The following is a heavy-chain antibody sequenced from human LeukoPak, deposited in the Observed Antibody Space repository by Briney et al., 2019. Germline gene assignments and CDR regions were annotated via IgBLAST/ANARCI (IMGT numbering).Heavy chain of an antibody. J-gene: IGHJ4*02. CDR2: IYTSGST. Sequence: SETLSLTCTVSGGSISSYYWSWIRQPAGKGLEWIGRIYTSGSTNYNPSLKSRVTISVDTSKNQFSLKLSSVTAADTAVYYCARDLGISGWYAPPLGYFDYWGQGTLVTVSS. D-gene: IGHD6-19*01. CDR1: GGSISSYY. CDR3: ARDLGISGWYAPPLGYFDY. V-gene: IGHV4-4*07.